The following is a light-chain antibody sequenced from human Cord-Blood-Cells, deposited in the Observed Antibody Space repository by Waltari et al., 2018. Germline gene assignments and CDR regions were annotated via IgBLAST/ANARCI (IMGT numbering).Light chain of an antibody. CDR2: EVS. V-gene: IGLV2-23*02. CDR1: SSDVGSYNL. CDR3: CSYAGSSTSWV. Sequence: QSALTQPASVSGSPGQSITISCTGTSSDVGSYNLVSCYQQHPGKAPKLMIYEVSKRPSGVSNRFSGSKSGNTASLTISGLQAEDEADYYCCSYAGSSTSWVFGGGTKLTVL. J-gene: IGLJ3*02.